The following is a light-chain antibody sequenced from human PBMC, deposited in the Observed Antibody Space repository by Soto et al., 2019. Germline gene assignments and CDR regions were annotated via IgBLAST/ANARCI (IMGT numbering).Light chain of an antibody. Sequence: VSAQPRGTKARSSRERANLYCRASQSVSNNYLAWYQQKPGQAPRLLIYGASTRATGIPDRFIHSGSLTDRRLPTSRVGGLGIPVDPFHRYGSTVTFGQGTKVDTK. V-gene: IGKV3-20*01. CDR3: HRYGSTVT. J-gene: IGKJ1*01. CDR1: QSVSNNY. CDR2: GAS.